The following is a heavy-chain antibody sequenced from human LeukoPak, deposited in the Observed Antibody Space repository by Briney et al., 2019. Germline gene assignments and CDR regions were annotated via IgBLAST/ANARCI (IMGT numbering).Heavy chain of an antibody. J-gene: IGHJ4*02. D-gene: IGHD2/OR15-2a*01. Sequence: GGSLRLSCAASGFPFRTYAMNWVRQAPGKGLEWVSGIRGKIGSTYYADSVKGRFTISRDNSRNTVYLQMNSLTADDTAVYYCARERTTIVSGTTIGAYWGQGTLVTVSS. CDR2: IRGKIGST. CDR3: ARERTTIVSGTTIGAY. V-gene: IGHV3-23*01. CDR1: GFPFRTYA.